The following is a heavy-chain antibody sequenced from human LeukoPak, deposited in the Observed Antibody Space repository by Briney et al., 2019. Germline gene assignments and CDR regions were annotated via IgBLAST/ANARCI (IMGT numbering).Heavy chain of an antibody. CDR2: IYSGGST. CDR1: GFTVSSNY. V-gene: IGHV3-53*01. Sequence: PGGSLRLSCAASGFTVSSNYMSWVRQAPGKGLEWVSVIYSGGSTYYADSVKGRFTISRDNSKNTLYLQMNSLRAEDTAVYYCARESIGRVRGAFDIWGQGTMVTVSS. CDR3: ARESIGRVRGAFDI. J-gene: IGHJ3*02. D-gene: IGHD3-10*01.